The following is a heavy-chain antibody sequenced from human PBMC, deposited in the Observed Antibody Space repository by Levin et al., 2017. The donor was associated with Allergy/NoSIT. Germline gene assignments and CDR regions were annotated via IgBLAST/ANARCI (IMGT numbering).Heavy chain of an antibody. D-gene: IGHD3-10*01. Sequence: AASVKVSCKASGYTFTGYYMHWVRQAPGQGLEWMGWINPNSGGTNYAQKFQGRVTMTRDTSISTAYMELSRLRSDDTAVYYCARADPMVRGVIIDYWGQGTLVTVSS. CDR3: ARADPMVRGVIIDY. J-gene: IGHJ4*02. V-gene: IGHV1-2*02. CDR2: INPNSGGT. CDR1: GYTFTGYY.